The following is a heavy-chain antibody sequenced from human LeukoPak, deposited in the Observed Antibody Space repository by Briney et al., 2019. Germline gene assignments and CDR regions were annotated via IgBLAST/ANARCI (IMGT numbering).Heavy chain of an antibody. CDR3: ARDGGNFLSSGYYYYMDV. V-gene: IGHV1-69*05. CDR1: GGTFSSYA. D-gene: IGHD4-23*01. CDR2: IIPIFGTA. Sequence: GASVKVSCKASGGTFSSYAISWVRQAPGQGLEWMGGIIPIFGTANYAQKFQGRVTITTDESTSTAYMELSSLRSEDTAVYYCARDGGNFLSSGYYYYMDVWGKGTTVTVSS. J-gene: IGHJ6*03.